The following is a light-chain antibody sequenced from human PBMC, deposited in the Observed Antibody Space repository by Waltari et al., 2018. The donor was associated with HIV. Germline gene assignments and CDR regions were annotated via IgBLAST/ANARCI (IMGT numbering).Light chain of an antibody. CDR3: QTFDTSLSGFVV. V-gene: IGLV1-40*01. CDR1: RSTTGPYDE. CDR2: DTN. J-gene: IGLJ3*02. Sequence: QSVLTQPPSVSGTPGQWVTIPCTGSRSTTGPYDEVHWSQQLPGTAPRLLIFDTNKRPSGVPDRFSGSKSGTSASLAITGLQAEDEADYYCQTFDTSLSGFVVFGGGTKLAVL.